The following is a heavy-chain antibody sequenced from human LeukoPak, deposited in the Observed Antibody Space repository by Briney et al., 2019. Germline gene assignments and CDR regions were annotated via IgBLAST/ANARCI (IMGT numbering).Heavy chain of an antibody. Sequence: GASVKVSCKASGYTFTSYGISWVRQAPGQGLEWMGRISAYNGNTNYAQKLQGRVTMTTDTSTSTAYMELRSLRSDDTAVYYCAKDSALRTRGVPADYWGQGTLVTVSS. V-gene: IGHV1-18*01. CDR1: GYTFTSYG. CDR3: AKDSALRTRGVPADY. CDR2: ISAYNGNT. D-gene: IGHD2-2*01. J-gene: IGHJ4*02.